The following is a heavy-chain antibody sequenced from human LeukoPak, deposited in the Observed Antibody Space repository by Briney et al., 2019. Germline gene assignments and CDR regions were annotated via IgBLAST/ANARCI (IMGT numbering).Heavy chain of an antibody. CDR3: AKDISPTSTYYYDSSGYDY. CDR1: GFTFDDYA. CDR2: ISGNSGSI. V-gene: IGHV3-9*01. J-gene: IGHJ4*02. D-gene: IGHD3-22*01. Sequence: GGSLRLSCAASGFTFDDYAMHWVRQAPGKGLEWVSGISGNSGSIGYADSVKGRFTISRDNAKNSLYLQMNSLRAEDTALYYCAKDISPTSTYYYDSSGYDYWGQGTLVTVSS.